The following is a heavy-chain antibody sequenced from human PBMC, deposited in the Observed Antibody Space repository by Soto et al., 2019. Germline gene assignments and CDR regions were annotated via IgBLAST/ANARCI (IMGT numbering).Heavy chain of an antibody. V-gene: IGHV1-69*12. CDR1: GGTFSSYA. CDR3: ARSMTGTVSYYYGMDV. Sequence: QVQLVQSGAEVKKPGSSVKVSCKASGGTFSSYAISWVRQAPGQGLEWMGGIIPIFATADYAQKFQGRVTITADESTSTAYMELSSLRSEDTAVYYCARSMTGTVSYYYGMDVWGQGTTVTVSS. D-gene: IGHD1-20*01. J-gene: IGHJ6*02. CDR2: IIPIFATA.